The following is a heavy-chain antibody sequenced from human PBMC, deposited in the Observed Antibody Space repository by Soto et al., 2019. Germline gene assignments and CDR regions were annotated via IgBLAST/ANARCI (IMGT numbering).Heavy chain of an antibody. CDR2: ISYDGSNK. J-gene: IGHJ4*02. D-gene: IGHD2-21*02. V-gene: IGHV3-30*18. Sequence: QVQLVESGGGVVQPGRSLRLSCAASGFTFSSYGVHWVRQAPGKGLEWVAVISYDGSNKYYADSVKGRFTVSRDKSKNTLYLQVNSLRAEDTAVYYCAKDKVPVVVTAPFDYWGQGTLVTVS. CDR3: AKDKVPVVVTAPFDY. CDR1: GFTFSSYG.